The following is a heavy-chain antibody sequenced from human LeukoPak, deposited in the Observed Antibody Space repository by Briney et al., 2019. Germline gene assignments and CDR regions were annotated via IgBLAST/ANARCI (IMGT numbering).Heavy chain of an antibody. CDR2: ISSSSSYI. CDR3: ARDPHYDYVWGSSNY. CDR1: GFTFSSYS. D-gene: IGHD3-16*01. Sequence: GGSLRLSCAASGFTFSSYSMNWVRQAPGKGLEWVSSISSSSSYIYYADSVKGRFTISRDNAKNSLYLQMNSLRAEDTAVYYCARDPHYDYVWGSSNYWGRGTLVTVSS. V-gene: IGHV3-21*01. J-gene: IGHJ4*02.